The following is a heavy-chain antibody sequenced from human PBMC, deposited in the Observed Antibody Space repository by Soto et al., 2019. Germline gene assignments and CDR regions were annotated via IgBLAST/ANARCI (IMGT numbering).Heavy chain of an antibody. J-gene: IGHJ6*02. CDR3: ARDYGDYGQGQYYYYYYGMDV. CDR2: TYYSGST. V-gene: IGHV4-59*01. CDR1: GGSISSYY. Sequence: SETLSLTCTVSGGSISSYYWSWIRQPPGKGLEWIGYTYYSGSTNYNPSLKSRVTISVDTSKNQFSLKLSSVTAADTAVYYCARDYGDYGQGQYYYYYYGMDVWGQGTTVTVSS. D-gene: IGHD4-17*01.